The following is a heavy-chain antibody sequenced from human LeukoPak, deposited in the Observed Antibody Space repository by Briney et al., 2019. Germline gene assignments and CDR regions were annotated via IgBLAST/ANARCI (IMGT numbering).Heavy chain of an antibody. CDR3: ARGDGYNYFES. J-gene: IGHJ4*02. CDR2: IYSGGNT. Sequence: GGSLRLSCAASGFTVSSNYMSWVRQAPGKGLERVSVIYSGGNTYYADSVKGRFTISRDNSKNTLSLQMNSLRAEDTAVYYCARGDGYNYFESWGQGTLVTVSS. V-gene: IGHV3-53*01. D-gene: IGHD5-24*01. CDR1: GFTVSSNY.